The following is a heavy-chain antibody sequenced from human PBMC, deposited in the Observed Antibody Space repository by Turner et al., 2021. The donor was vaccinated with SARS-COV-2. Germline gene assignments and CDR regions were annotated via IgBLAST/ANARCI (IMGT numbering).Heavy chain of an antibody. CDR3: ARAKVRGVNAFAEYFQH. CDR2: VIPMLGIT. J-gene: IGHJ1*01. V-gene: IGHV1-69*04. CDR1: GGTLSSYA. Sequence: QVQLVQSGPEVKNPGSSVQVSCKASGGTLSSYAISWVRQAPGQGPQWMGRVIPMLGITNYAHKFQGRVTITAGKSTSTAYMELSRLRSEDTAVYDCARAKVRGVNAFAEYFQHWGQGTLVTVSS. D-gene: IGHD3-10*01.